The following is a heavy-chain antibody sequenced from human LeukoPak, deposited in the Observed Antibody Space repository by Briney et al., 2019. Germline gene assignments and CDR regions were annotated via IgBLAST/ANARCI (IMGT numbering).Heavy chain of an antibody. V-gene: IGHV1-46*01. CDR2: INPTGGST. J-gene: IGHJ5*02. D-gene: IGHD1-26*01. CDR3: ARDNSVGDNAWWFDP. CDR1: GYTFTSYY. Sequence: ASVKVSCKASGYTFTSYYMHWVRQAPGQRLEWMGLINPTGGSTGYAQKFQGRVTKTRDMSTSTDYMELSSLRSEDTAIYYCARDNSVGDNAWWFDPWGQGTLVTVSS.